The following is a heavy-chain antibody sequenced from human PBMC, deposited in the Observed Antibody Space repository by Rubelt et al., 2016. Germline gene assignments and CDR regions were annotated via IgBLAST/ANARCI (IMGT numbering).Heavy chain of an antibody. J-gene: IGHJ5*02. CDR2: IYWYDDK. D-gene: IGHD6-6*01. CDR1: GFPLSTSGVG. CDR3: AGDRWAALTNWFDP. Sequence: QITLKESGPTLVKPTQTLTLTCTFSGFPLSTSGVGVGWIRQPPGKALEWLAPIYWYDDKRYSPSLKSRLTSTKDTSKSRVVLTMTSMDPVDAATHDCAGDRWAALTNWFDPWGQGTLVTVSS. V-gene: IGHV2-5*01.